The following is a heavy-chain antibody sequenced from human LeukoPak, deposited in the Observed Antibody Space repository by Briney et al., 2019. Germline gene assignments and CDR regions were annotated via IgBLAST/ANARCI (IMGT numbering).Heavy chain of an antibody. CDR3: AKVGAGGRYSSRWYLGYFDY. CDR1: GFTFSSYA. CDR2: ISGSGGST. V-gene: IGHV3-23*01. Sequence: GGSLRLSCAASGFTFSSYAMSWVRQAPGKGLEWVSAISGSGGSTYYADSVKGRFTISRDNSKNTLYLQMNSLRAEDTAVYYCAKVGAGGRYSSRWYLGYFDYWGQGTLVTASS. J-gene: IGHJ4*02. D-gene: IGHD6-13*01.